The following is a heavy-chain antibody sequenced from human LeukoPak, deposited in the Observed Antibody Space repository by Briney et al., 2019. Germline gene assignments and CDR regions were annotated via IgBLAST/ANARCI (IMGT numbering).Heavy chain of an antibody. CDR3: AKVPSNGGNSDDF. CDR2: VSGIGDNT. Sequence: GGSLRLSCTGSGFMFTSYALSWVRQAPGKGLEWVATVSGIGDNTHYADSVKGRFTISRDNSKNMVFLQMTSLRVEDTAVYYCAKVPSNGGNSDDFWGQGTQVTVSS. V-gene: IGHV3-23*01. CDR1: GFMFTSYA. J-gene: IGHJ4*02. D-gene: IGHD2-8*01.